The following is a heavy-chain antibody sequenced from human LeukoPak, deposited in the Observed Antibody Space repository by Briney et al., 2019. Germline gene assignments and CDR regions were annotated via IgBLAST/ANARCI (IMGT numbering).Heavy chain of an antibody. J-gene: IGHJ4*02. D-gene: IGHD5/OR15-5a*01. Sequence: PGESLRLSCAASGFTFSSYAMGWVRQAPGKGLEWVSSISSSSSYIYYADSVKGRFTISRDNAKNSLYLQMNSLRAEDTAVYYCARGVYGPNDYWGQGTLVTVSS. CDR1: GFTFSSYA. CDR3: ARGVYGPNDY. V-gene: IGHV3-21*01. CDR2: ISSSSSYI.